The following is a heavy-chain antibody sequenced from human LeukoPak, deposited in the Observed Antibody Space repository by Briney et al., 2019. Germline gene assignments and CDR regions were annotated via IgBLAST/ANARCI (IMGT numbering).Heavy chain of an antibody. J-gene: IGHJ4*02. Sequence: PGGSLRLSCVASGFTFSNYWMNWVRQAPGKGLEWVANIREDGSEKYYVDSVKGRFTIPRDNAKNSLYLQMSSLRDEDTAVYYCARGRRDTQYQVFDYWGQGTLVTVSS. CDR2: IREDGSEK. V-gene: IGHV3-7*01. CDR1: GFTFSNYW. D-gene: IGHD2-2*01. CDR3: ARGRRDTQYQVFDY.